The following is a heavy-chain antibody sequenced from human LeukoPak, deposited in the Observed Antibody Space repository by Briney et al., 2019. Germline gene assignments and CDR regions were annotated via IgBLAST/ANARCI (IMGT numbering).Heavy chain of an antibody. V-gene: IGHV4-61*01. CDR2: IYYSGST. D-gene: IGHD6-13*01. Sequence: SETLSLTCTVSGGSVSSGSYYWSWIRQPPGKGLEWIGYIYYSGSTNYNPSLKSRVTISVDTSKNQSSLKLSSVTAADTAVYYCASGAAAGTNDYWGQGTLVTVSS. CDR1: GGSVSSGSYY. CDR3: ASGAAAGTNDY. J-gene: IGHJ4*02.